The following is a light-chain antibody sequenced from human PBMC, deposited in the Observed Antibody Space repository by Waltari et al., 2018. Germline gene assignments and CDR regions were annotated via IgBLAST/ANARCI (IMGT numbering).Light chain of an antibody. CDR3: QQRGSWPPT. CDR1: QGVDNN. CDR2: DAS. Sequence: TVLTQSPAILSLSPGERATLPCRAGQGVDNNLAWYQQTPGPAPRPLRYDASNRATGIPARFSGSGAGADFTHTSSSLEPEDFEVYYCQQRGSWPPTFGQGTKLEMK. V-gene: IGKV3-11*01. J-gene: IGKJ2*01.